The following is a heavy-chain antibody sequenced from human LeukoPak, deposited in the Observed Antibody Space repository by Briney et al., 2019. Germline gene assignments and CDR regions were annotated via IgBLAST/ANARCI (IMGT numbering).Heavy chain of an antibody. CDR2: IYDSGST. D-gene: IGHD2-15*01. CDR3: AREDGYCSGGNCYSYFDS. V-gene: IGHV4-39*02. Sequence: PSETLSLTCTVSGGSIRSSYYYWGWIRQPPGKGLEWIGSIYDSGSTYYNPSLKSRVTISVDTSKNQFSLKLNSVTAADTAVYYCAREDGYCSGGNCYSYFDSWGQGTLVTVSS. J-gene: IGHJ4*02. CDR1: GGSIRSSYYY.